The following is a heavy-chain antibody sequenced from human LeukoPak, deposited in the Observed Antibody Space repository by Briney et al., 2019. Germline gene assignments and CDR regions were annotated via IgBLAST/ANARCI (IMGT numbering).Heavy chain of an antibody. V-gene: IGHV3-21*05. CDR2: ISSGSGSI. J-gene: IGHJ4*02. CDR3: ARDNADYYDSSGYWR. Sequence: GGSLRLSCAASGFTFSSFSMIWVRQAPGKGLEWLSYISSGSGSIYYADSVKGRFTISRDNAKNSLYLQMNSLRAEDTAVYYCARDNADYYDSSGYWRWGQGTLVTVSS. D-gene: IGHD3-22*01. CDR1: GFTFSSFS.